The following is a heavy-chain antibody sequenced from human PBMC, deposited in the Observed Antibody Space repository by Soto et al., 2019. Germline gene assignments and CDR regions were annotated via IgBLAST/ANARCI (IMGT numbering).Heavy chain of an antibody. Sequence: SVKVSCKASGVTFSSYAISWVRQAPGQGLEWMGGIIPIFGTANYAQKFQGRVTITADKSTSTAYMELSSLRSEDTAVYYCARVAPYNWNYVGWFDPWGQGTLVTVSS. CDR2: IIPIFGTA. J-gene: IGHJ5*02. V-gene: IGHV1-69*06. CDR3: ARVAPYNWNYVGWFDP. D-gene: IGHD1-7*01. CDR1: GVTFSSYA.